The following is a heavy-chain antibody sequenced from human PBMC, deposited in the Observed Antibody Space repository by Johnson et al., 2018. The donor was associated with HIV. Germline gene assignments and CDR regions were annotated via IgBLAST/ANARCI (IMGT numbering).Heavy chain of an antibody. J-gene: IGHJ3*01. CDR2: IKQDGSEK. V-gene: IGHV3-7*01. Sequence: VQLVESGGGVVRPGGSLRLSCAASGFTFDDYGMTWVRQAPGEGLEWVANIKQDGSEKHYVDSVKGRFTISRDNAKKSLYLQMNSLRTEDTAVYYCARGSTMRVSAFDLWGQGTMVTVSS. D-gene: IGHD3-22*01. CDR1: GFTFDDYG. CDR3: ARGSTMRVSAFDL.